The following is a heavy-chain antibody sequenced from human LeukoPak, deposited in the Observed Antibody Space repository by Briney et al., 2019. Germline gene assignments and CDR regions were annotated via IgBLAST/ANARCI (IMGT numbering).Heavy chain of an antibody. CDR1: GFTFSRYG. V-gene: IGHV3-23*01. Sequence: SGGSLRLSCAASGFTFSRYGMSWVRQAPGKGLEWVSAISGSGGSTYYADSVKGRFTISRDNSKNTLYLQINSLRAEDTAIYSCAKGLRSGYDLDAFDIWGQGTMVTVSS. J-gene: IGHJ3*02. D-gene: IGHD5-12*01. CDR2: ISGSGGST. CDR3: AKGLRSGYDLDAFDI.